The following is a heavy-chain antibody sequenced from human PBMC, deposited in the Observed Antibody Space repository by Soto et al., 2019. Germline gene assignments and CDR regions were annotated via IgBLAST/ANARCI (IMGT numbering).Heavy chain of an antibody. Sequence: PSETLSLTCTISGCSISSGGYYWSWIRQHPGKGLEWIGYIYYSGSTYYNPPLKSRVTISVDTSKNQFSLKLSSVTAADTAVYYCARDHDYSIYYYYGMDVWGQGTTVNVSS. CDR1: GCSISSGGYY. V-gene: IGHV4-31*03. D-gene: IGHD4-4*01. J-gene: IGHJ6*02. CDR2: IYYSGST. CDR3: ARDHDYSIYYYYGMDV.